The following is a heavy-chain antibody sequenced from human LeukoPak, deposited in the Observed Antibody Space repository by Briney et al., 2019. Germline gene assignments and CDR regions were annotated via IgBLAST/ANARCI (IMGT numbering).Heavy chain of an antibody. Sequence: ASVKVSCKASGYTFTNFAMNWVRQAPGQGLEWMGWIDTNTGIPTYAQGFTGRFVFSLDTSVSTVYLQISSLQADDAAVYFCARDPGSQRVNRLARRGDYWGQGTLVTVSS. CDR2: IDTNTGIP. V-gene: IGHV7-4-1*02. D-gene: IGHD1-14*01. CDR3: ARDPGSQRVNRLARRGDY. J-gene: IGHJ4*02. CDR1: GYTFTNFA.